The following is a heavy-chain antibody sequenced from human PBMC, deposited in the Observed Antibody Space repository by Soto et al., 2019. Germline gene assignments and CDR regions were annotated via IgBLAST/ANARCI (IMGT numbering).Heavy chain of an antibody. CDR2: ISYDGSNK. CDR1: GFTFSSSG. V-gene: IGHV3-30*18. Sequence: QVQLVESGGGVVQPGRSLRPSCAASGFTFSSSGMHWVRQAPGKGLEWVAVISYDGSNKYYADSVTGRFTISRDNSKSALYLQMNSLRAEDTAVYYCAKVQFGESYIGDDYWGQGTLVTVSS. J-gene: IGHJ4*02. D-gene: IGHD3-3*01. CDR3: AKVQFGESYIGDDY.